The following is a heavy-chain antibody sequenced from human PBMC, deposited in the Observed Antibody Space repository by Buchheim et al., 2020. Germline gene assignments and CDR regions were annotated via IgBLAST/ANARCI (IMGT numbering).Heavy chain of an antibody. Sequence: QLQLQESGPGLVKPSETLSLFCTVSGDSDIISNYYWSWIRQPPGKGLEWIGSVYYGGSTNYNPSLKSRVTISVDTSKNQFSLKLTSVTAADTAMYYCARDLRIAARRNYYYMDVWGKGTT. CDR2: VYYGGST. CDR1: GDSDIISNYY. V-gene: IGHV4-39*01. D-gene: IGHD6-6*01. CDR3: ARDLRIAARRNYYYMDV. J-gene: IGHJ6*03.